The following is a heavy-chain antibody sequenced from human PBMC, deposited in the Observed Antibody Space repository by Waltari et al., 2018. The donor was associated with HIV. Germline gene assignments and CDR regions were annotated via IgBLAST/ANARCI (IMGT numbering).Heavy chain of an antibody. Sequence: QVQLQESGPGLVKPSQTLSLTCTVSGGSISSGGYYWSWIRQHPGKGLEWIGYIYYSGSTYYNPSLKSLVTISVDTSKNQFSLKLSSVTAADTAVYYCARHLTFGGVIYAFDIWGQGTMVTVSS. CDR2: IYYSGST. D-gene: IGHD3-16*01. J-gene: IGHJ3*02. CDR1: GGSISSGGYY. V-gene: IGHV4-31*01. CDR3: ARHLTFGGVIYAFDI.